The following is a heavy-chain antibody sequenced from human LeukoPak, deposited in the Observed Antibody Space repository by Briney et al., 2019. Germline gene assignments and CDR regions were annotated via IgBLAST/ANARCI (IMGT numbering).Heavy chain of an antibody. V-gene: IGHV3-15*01. CDR2: IKSKADAGTT. D-gene: IGHD6-13*01. Sequence: PGGSLRLACAAYGFTFSTAWMAWVDQAAGKGLDWVGRIKSKADAGTTDYAAPVKGRFTISRDDSKNTLFLKMNSMKNEDKAVSYCTTDHGVDKSWLHYDPFDIWGQGTMVTVSS. J-gene: IGHJ3*02. CDR3: TTDHGVDKSWLHYDPFDI. CDR1: GFTFSTAW.